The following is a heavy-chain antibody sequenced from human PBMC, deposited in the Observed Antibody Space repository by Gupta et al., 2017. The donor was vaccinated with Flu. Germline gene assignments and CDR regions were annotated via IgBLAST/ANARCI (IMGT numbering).Heavy chain of an antibody. CDR2: LSWNSGVI. V-gene: IGHV3-9*01. CDR1: FDKFG. J-gene: IGHJ4*02. D-gene: IGHD5-12*01. Sequence: FDKFGMSWVRQVPGKGLEWVAGLSWNSGVIDYADSVKGRFTISRDNAKNSLYLQMNSLRVEDTALYFCAKDRGYNGLGLEHWGQGTLVTVSS. CDR3: AKDRGYNGLGLEH.